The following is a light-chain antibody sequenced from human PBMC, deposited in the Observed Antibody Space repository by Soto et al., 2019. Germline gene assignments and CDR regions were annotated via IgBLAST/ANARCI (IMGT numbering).Light chain of an antibody. V-gene: IGKV3-11*01. CDR3: QQRSNWPPFS. Sequence: EIVLTQSPGTLSLSPGERATLSCRASQSVSSYLVWYQQKPGQAPRLLIYDASTRATGVPARFSGSGSGTDFTLTISSLEPEDFAVYYCQQRSNWPPFSFGPGTTVDIK. J-gene: IGKJ3*01. CDR2: DAS. CDR1: QSVSSY.